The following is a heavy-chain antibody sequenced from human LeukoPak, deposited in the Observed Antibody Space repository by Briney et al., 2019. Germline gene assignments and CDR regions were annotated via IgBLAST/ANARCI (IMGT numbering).Heavy chain of an antibody. CDR2: IYYSGSI. J-gene: IGHJ4*02. V-gene: IGHV4-59*01. Sequence: SETLSLTCTVSGASISSYYWSWIRQPPGKGLEWIGDIYYSGSIKYNPSLKSRVTMSVDTSKNQFSLKLSSVTAADTAIYYCARENPSGYYNRPIDYWGQRTLVTVSS. CDR1: GASISSYY. D-gene: IGHD3-22*01. CDR3: ARENPSGYYNRPIDY.